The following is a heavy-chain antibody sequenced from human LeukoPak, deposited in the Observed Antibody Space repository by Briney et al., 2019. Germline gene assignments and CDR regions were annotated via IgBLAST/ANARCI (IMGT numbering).Heavy chain of an antibody. V-gene: IGHV4-59*01. J-gene: IGHJ6*03. CDR1: GGSISSYY. D-gene: IGHD5-12*01. CDR2: IHYSGST. CDR3: ARGYSAYYYYMEV. Sequence: SETLSLTCTVSGGSISSYYWSWIRQPPGKGLEWIGYIHYSGSTHYNPSLKSRVTISVDTSKNQISLKLRSVTAADTAVYYCARGYSAYYYYMEVWGKGTTVTVSS.